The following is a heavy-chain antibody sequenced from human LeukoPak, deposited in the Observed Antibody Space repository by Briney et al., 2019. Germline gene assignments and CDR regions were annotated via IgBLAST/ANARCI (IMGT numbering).Heavy chain of an antibody. CDR2: ISGSGGST. CDR3: AKDAQRYCSGGSCYEDY. Sequence: GGSLRLSCAASGFTFSSYAMSWVRQAPGKGLEWVSAISGSGGSTYYADSVKGRFTISRDNSKNTLYLQMNSLRAEDTAVYYCAKDAQRYCSGGSCYEDYWGQGTLVTVSS. D-gene: IGHD2-15*01. J-gene: IGHJ4*02. V-gene: IGHV3-23*01. CDR1: GFTFSSYA.